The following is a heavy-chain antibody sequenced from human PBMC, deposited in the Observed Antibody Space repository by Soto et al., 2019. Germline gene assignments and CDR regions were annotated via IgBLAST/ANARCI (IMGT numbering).Heavy chain of an antibody. CDR3: ARGDLQGYSSGWPDWYFDL. V-gene: IGHV3-48*02. Sequence: GGSLRLSCAASGFTFSSYSMNWVRQAPGKGLEWVSYISSSSSTIYYADSVKGRFTISRDNAKNSLYLQMNSLRDEDTAVYYCARGDLQGYSSGWPDWYFDLWGRGTLVTVSS. D-gene: IGHD6-19*01. J-gene: IGHJ2*01. CDR2: ISSSSSTI. CDR1: GFTFSSYS.